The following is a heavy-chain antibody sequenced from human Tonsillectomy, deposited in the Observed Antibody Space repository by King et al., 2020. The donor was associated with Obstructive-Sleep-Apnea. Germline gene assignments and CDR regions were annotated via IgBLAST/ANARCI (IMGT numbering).Heavy chain of an antibody. J-gene: IGHJ4*01. CDR2: ISSDGSGSKK. CDR3: AREMGAPFFDY. V-gene: IGHV3-30-3*01. Sequence: QVQLVESGGGVVQPGRSLRLSCAASGFTFSTYAMHWVRQAPGKGLEWVAVISSDGSGSKKYYADSVKGRFTISRDDSKNTLFLQINSLRAEDTAVFYCAREMGAPFFDYWGHGTLVTVSS. D-gene: IGHD1-26*01. CDR1: GFTFSTYA.